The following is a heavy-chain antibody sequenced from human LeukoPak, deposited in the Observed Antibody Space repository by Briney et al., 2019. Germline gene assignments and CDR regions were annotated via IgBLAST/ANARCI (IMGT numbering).Heavy chain of an antibody. CDR2: INTNTGNP. CDR3: ARDPGGSDGYYSYYYYYMDV. Sequence: ASVKVSCKASGYTFTSYAMNWVRQAPGQGLEWMGWINTNTGNPTYAQGFTGRFVFSLDTSVSTAYLQISSLKAEDTAVYYCARDPGGSDGYYSYYYYYMDVWGKGTTVTVSS. D-gene: IGHD3-22*01. V-gene: IGHV7-4-1*02. CDR1: GYTFTSYA. J-gene: IGHJ6*03.